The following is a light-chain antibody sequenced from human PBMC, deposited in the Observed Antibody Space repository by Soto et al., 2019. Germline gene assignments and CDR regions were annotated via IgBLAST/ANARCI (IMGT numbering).Light chain of an antibody. CDR3: SAFTGTTYV. V-gene: IGLV2-14*03. CDR1: DVRGNNY. CDR2: DVS. Sequence: QSALTQPASMSGSPRQSITIACIGSDVRGNNYVSWYQHYPCKSPKLIISDVSSRPSGVSDRFSGSKSGDSASLTISGLQAEDEADYSCSAFTGTTYVFGTGTQLTVL. J-gene: IGLJ1*01.